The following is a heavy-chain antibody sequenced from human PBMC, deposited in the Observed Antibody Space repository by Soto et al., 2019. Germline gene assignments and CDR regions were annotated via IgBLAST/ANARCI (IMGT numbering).Heavy chain of an antibody. V-gene: IGHV4-59*01. D-gene: IGHD2-2*02. CDR1: GGSISSYY. CDR3: ARVRHCSSPSCYKGGSGYNWFDP. J-gene: IGHJ5*02. Sequence: PSETLSLTCTVSGGSISSYYWSWIRQPPGKGLEWIGYIYYSGSTNYNPSLKSRVTISVDTSKNQFSLKLSSVTAADTAVYYCARVRHCSSPSCYKGGSGYNWFDPWGQGTLVTVS. CDR2: IYYSGST.